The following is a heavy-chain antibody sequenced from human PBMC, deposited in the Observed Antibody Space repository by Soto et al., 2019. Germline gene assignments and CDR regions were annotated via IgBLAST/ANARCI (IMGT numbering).Heavy chain of an antibody. V-gene: IGHV3-7*04. CDR2: VNKDGSDK. J-gene: IGHJ4*02. CDR3: VGGGGNFHQ. Sequence: EMQLVESGGGLVQPGGSLRLTCAASGFTFSGSWMSWVRQAPGKGLEWVANVNKDGSDKYYVDSVKGRFTISRVNDQKSLYLPMNSLSVADTAVYYWVGGGGNFHQWGQGTLVTVSS. CDR1: GFTFSGSW. D-gene: IGHD3-16*01.